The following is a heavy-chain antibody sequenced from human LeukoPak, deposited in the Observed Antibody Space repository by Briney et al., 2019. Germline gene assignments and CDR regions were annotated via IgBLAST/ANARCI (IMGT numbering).Heavy chain of an antibody. CDR2: ISYSSNYI. CDR3: ARERGSGWGGGIQH. D-gene: IGHD6-19*01. Sequence: GGSLRLSCAASGFTFSSYTMNWVRQAPGRGLEWVSCISYSSNYIYYADSVKGRFTISRGNTKNSLYLQMNSLRAEDTAVYYCARERGSGWGGGIQHWGQGTLVTVSS. J-gene: IGHJ1*01. CDR1: GFTFSSYT. V-gene: IGHV3-21*01.